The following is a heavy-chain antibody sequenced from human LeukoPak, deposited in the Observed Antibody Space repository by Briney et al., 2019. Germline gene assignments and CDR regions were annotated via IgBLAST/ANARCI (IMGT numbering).Heavy chain of an antibody. CDR2: IIPIFGTT. CDR1: GGTFSSYA. J-gene: IGHJ3*02. Sequence: SVKVSCKAPGGTFSSYAISWVRQAPGQGLEWMGGIIPIFGTTTYAQKFQDRVTIIADESTSTAYRELSSLRSEDSAVYYCARVRWSGSYDRDAFDMWGQGTMVTVSS. V-gene: IGHV1-69*13. CDR3: ARVRWSGSYDRDAFDM. D-gene: IGHD3-22*01.